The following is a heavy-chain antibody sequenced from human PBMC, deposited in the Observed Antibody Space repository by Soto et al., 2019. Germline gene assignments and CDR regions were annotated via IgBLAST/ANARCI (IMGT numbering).Heavy chain of an antibody. CDR2: LNGGTGQT. V-gene: IGHV1-3*01. CDR3: ARGKGMEENYFYYGLDI. CDR1: GYTFSTYG. D-gene: IGHD1-1*01. J-gene: IGHJ6*02. Sequence: ASVKFSCKASGYTFSTYGMHWVRQAPGQSLEWMGWLNGGTGQTRYSQRFQDRVIITRDTSASTGYMELSSLRSEDTAVYYCARGKGMEENYFYYGLDIWGQGTTVTVSS.